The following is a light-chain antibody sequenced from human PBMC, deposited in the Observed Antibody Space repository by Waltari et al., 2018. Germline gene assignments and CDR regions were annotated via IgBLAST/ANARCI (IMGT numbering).Light chain of an antibody. CDR2: SAS. Sequence: DIQMTQSPSSLSASVGDKVTITCRASQGISSWLARYQQKPGKAPKLLIYSASSLQSGVPSRFSGSGSGTDYTLTISSLQPEDFATYYCQQGYNTPFTFGPGTKLDIK. V-gene: IGKV1-12*01. CDR1: QGISSW. J-gene: IGKJ3*01. CDR3: QQGYNTPFT.